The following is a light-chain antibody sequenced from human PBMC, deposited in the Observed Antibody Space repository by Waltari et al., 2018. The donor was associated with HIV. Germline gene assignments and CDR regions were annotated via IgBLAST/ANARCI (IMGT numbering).Light chain of an antibody. J-gene: IGLJ2*01. Sequence: QSVLTPPPSVSAAPGQKVTISCSGSSSNIGNNYVSWYQQLPGTAPKLLIWQKHKRPSGIPDRFSGAKSGTSVTLDITELQTGDEADYYCGSWDSSLSAGVFGGGTKLTVL. CDR1: SSNIGNNY. CDR2: QKH. V-gene: IGLV1-51*02. CDR3: GSWDSSLSAGV.